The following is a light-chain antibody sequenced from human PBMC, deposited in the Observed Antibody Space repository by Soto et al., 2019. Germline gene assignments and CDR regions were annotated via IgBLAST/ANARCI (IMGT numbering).Light chain of an antibody. CDR3: QQYGSSPPYT. CDR1: QSVSSSY. J-gene: IGKJ2*01. V-gene: IGKV3-20*01. CDR2: GAS. Sequence: EIVLTQSPGTLSLSPGERATLSCRASQSVSSSYLAWYQQKPGHAPRLLIYGASSRSSVIPDRFSGSGSARDFTLTTSRLEPEDFAVYYCQQYGSSPPYTFGQWTKLEIK.